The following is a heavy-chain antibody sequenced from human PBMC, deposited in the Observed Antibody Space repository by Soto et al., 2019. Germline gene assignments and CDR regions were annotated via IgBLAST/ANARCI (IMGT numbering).Heavy chain of an antibody. V-gene: IGHV4-31*03. J-gene: IGHJ4*02. Sequence: SETLSLTCTVSGGSISSGGYYWSWIRQDPGKGLEWIGYIYYTGSTYYNPSLKSRVTISVDTSENQFSLKLSSVTAADTAVYYCARRAWGSSHYYFDYWGQGTLVTVSS. CDR1: GGSISSGGYY. D-gene: IGHD6-13*01. CDR2: IYYTGST. CDR3: ARRAWGSSHYYFDY.